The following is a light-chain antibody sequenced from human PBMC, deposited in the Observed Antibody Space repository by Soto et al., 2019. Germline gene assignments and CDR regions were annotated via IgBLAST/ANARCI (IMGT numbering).Light chain of an antibody. J-gene: IGLJ3*02. Sequence: QSVLTQPASVSGSPGQSITISCTGTSSDVGSRNLVSWYQQHPGKAPKLIIYEVTKWPSGVSNRFSGSKSGNTASLTIFGLQAEDEADYYCCSYAGSYTWVFGGGTNLTVL. CDR3: CSYAGSYTWV. CDR1: SSDVGSRNL. CDR2: EVT. V-gene: IGLV2-23*02.